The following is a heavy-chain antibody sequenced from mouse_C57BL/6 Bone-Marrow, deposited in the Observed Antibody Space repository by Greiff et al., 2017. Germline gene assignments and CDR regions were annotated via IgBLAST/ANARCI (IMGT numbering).Heavy chain of an antibody. CDR2: IDPSDSYT. CDR3: ARLLRRWYFDD. J-gene: IGHJ1*03. CDR1: GYTFTSYW. Sequence: VQLQQPGAELVRPGTSVKLSCKASGYTFTSYWMHWVKQRPGQGLEWIGVIDPSDSYTNYNQKFKGKATLTVDTSSSTAYMQLSSLTSEDSAVYYCARLLRRWYFDDWGTGTTVTVSS. D-gene: IGHD1-2*01. V-gene: IGHV1-59*01.